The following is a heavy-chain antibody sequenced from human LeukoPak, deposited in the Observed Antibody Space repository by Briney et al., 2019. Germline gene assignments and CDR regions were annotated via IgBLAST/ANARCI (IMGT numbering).Heavy chain of an antibody. J-gene: IGHJ3*02. CDR3: AKSPRGGSCWDAFDI. CDR2: ISGSGGST. V-gene: IGHV3-23*01. Sequence: GGSLRLSCAASGFIFINYGMNWVRQAPGKGLEWVAAISGSGGSTYYADSVKGRFTISRDNSKNTLYLQMNSLRAEDTAVYYCAKSPRGGSCWDAFDIWGQGTMVTVSS. D-gene: IGHD2-15*01. CDR1: GFIFINYG.